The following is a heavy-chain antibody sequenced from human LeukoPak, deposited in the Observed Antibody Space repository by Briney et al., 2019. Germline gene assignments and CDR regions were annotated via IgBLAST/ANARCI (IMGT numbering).Heavy chain of an antibody. D-gene: IGHD5-12*01. J-gene: IGHJ6*03. CDR2: INEDGRST. V-gene: IGHV3-43*02. Sequence: GGSLRLSCADSGFTFDDYAMHWVRQAPGKGLEGVSLINEDGRSTYYAVSVKGRFTISRDNSKNTLYLQMNSLRAEDTAVYYCARSYGGYDFGYYYYYMDVWGKGTTVTVSS. CDR1: GFTFDDYA. CDR3: ARSYGGYDFGYYYYYMDV.